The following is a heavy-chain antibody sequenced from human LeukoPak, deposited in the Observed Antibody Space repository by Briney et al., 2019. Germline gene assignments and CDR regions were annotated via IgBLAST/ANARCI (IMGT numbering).Heavy chain of an antibody. J-gene: IGHJ6*04. D-gene: IGHD4-11*01. CDR3: ARGGIRDSNNVNYLYMDV. CDR2: MNPRTGFA. CDR1: GYTFDIYN. Sequence: GAPVKVSCKASGYTFDIYNVYWVRQATGKGLEWMGWMNPRTGFAGYAQKFQDRVNMTRNTFITTAYMELTSLRSEDTAVYFCARGGIRDSNNVNYLYMDVWGKGTTVIVSS. V-gene: IGHV1-8*01.